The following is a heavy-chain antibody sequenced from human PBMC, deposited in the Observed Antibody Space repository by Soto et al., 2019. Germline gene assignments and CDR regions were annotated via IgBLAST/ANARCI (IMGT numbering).Heavy chain of an antibody. V-gene: IGHV4-34*01. CDR3: ARETPNIVVVPAAIRDYYYYGMDV. J-gene: IGHJ6*02. CDR2: INHSGST. CDR1: GGSSSGYY. Sequence: SETLSLTCAVYGGSSSGYYWSWIRQPPGKGLEWIGEINHSGSTNYNPSLKSRVTISVDTSKNQFSLKLSSVTAADTAVYYCARETPNIVVVPAAIRDYYYYGMDVWGQGTTVTVSS. D-gene: IGHD2-2*02.